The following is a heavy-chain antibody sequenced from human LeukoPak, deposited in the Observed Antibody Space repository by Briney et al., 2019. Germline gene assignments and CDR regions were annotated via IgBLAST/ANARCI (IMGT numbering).Heavy chain of an antibody. CDR1: GFTFSSYE. Sequence: GGSLRLSCAASGFTFSSYEMNWVRQAPGKGLEWVSYISTSGRSIYYADSVKGRFTISRDNAKNSLYLQMNSLRVEDTAVYYCARPYYSNYYYYGMDVWGQGTTVTVSS. CDR2: ISTSGRSI. D-gene: IGHD4-11*01. CDR3: ARPYYSNYYYYGMDV. J-gene: IGHJ6*02. V-gene: IGHV3-48*03.